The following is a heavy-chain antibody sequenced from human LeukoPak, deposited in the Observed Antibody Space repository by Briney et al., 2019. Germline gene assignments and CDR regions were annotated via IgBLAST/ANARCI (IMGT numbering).Heavy chain of an antibody. CDR3: ARGRIAKIVVVHSFHYGLDV. V-gene: IGHV4-34*01. CDR2: INDYTGNT. J-gene: IGHJ6*02. D-gene: IGHD3-22*01. Sequence: SETLSLTCDVFGGSFTDYFWTWIRQSPGKGLEWIGEINDYTGNTNYNPSLNSRVSISLEKSKNQFSLELRSVTAADTAVYYCARGRIAKIVVVHSFHYGLDVWGQGTTVTVSS. CDR1: GGSFTDYF.